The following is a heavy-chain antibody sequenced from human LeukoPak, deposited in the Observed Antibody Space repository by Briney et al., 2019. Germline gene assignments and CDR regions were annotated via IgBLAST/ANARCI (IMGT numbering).Heavy chain of an antibody. D-gene: IGHD1-26*01. J-gene: IGHJ4*02. CDR2: ISSNGGST. CDR3: ATISGSYAH. V-gene: IGHV3-64*01. CDR1: GFTFSSYA. Sequence: GGSLRLSCAASGFTFSSYAMHWVRQAPGKGLEYVSAISSNGGSTYYANSVKGRFTISRDNSKNTLYLQMGSLRAEDMAVYYCATISGSYAHWGQGTLVTVPS.